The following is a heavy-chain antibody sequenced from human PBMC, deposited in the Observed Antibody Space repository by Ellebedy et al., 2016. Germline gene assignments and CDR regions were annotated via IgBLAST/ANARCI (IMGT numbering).Heavy chain of an antibody. Sequence: GESLKISXAASGFTFSNYAMGWVRQAPGKGLEWVSGVSDNGGSTYYADSVKGRFTISRDNSKNTLYLQMSSLRAEDTAVYYCAKQWFGELSYYYGMDVWGQGTTLTVSS. J-gene: IGHJ6*02. D-gene: IGHD3-10*01. CDR2: VSDNGGST. CDR1: GFTFSNYA. CDR3: AKQWFGELSYYYGMDV. V-gene: IGHV3-23*01.